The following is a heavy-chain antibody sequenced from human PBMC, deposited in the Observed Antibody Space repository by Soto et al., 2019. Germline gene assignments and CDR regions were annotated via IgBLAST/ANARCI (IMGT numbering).Heavy chain of an antibody. CDR2: VSKSDYT. J-gene: IGHJ4*02. V-gene: IGHV3-21*01. Sequence: PGGSLRLSCAVSGFYFNSYGINWVRQAPGKGLEWVSSVSKSDYTYYSDSVKGRFTISRDNAKNSVSLQMNSLRAEDTAVYYCAREDSIIIPAVSDFWGQGTLVTVSS. CDR3: AREDSIIIPAVSDF. D-gene: IGHD2-2*01. CDR1: GFYFNSYG.